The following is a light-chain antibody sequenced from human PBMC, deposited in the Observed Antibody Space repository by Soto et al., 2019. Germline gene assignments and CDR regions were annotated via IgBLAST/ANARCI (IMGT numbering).Light chain of an antibody. V-gene: IGKV1-39*01. Sequence: DIQMTQSPSSLSASLGDRVTISCRASQSVSRYLHWYQQKPGKAPNLLIYGVSTLESGIPSRFSGSGSGTDFTLTISSLQSEDFATYYCQQSYSNPRTFGQGTRLEIK. CDR1: QSVSRY. J-gene: IGKJ1*01. CDR3: QQSYSNPRT. CDR2: GVS.